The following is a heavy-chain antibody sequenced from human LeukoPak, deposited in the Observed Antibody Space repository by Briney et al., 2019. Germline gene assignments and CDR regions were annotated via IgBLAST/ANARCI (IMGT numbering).Heavy chain of an antibody. V-gene: IGHV3-30*04. Sequence: GGSLRLSCAASGFTFSSYAMHWVRQAPGKGLEWVAVISYDGSNKYYADSVKGRFTISRDNSKNTLYLQMNSLRAEDTAVYYCARGWSYYGSGSRFDPWGQGTLVTVSS. CDR2: ISYDGSNK. CDR1: GFTFSSYA. CDR3: ARGWSYYGSGSRFDP. D-gene: IGHD3-10*01. J-gene: IGHJ5*02.